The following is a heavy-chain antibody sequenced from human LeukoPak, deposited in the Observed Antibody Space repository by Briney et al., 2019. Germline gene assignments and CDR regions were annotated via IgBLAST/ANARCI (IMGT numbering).Heavy chain of an antibody. CDR2: INQDGSEK. Sequence: GGSLRLSCVASGFTFVSHWMTWVRQAPGKGLEWVANINQDGSEKYYVDSVRGRFTVSRDNSKNTLYLQMNSLRPEDTAVYYCAKVLGEYSIRSKPLDTWGQGTLVTVSS. CDR1: GFTFVSHW. V-gene: IGHV3-7*01. J-gene: IGHJ5*02. CDR3: AKVLGEYSIRSKPLDT. D-gene: IGHD6-13*01.